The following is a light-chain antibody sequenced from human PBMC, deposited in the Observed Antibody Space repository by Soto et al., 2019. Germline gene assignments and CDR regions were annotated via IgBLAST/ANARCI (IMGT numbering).Light chain of an antibody. J-gene: IGLJ2*01. V-gene: IGLV2-14*01. CDR3: SSYTSSSTLVV. CDR1: SSDVGGYNY. Sequence: QSVLTQPASVSGSPGQSITISCTGTSSDVGGYNYVSCYQQHPGKAPKLMIYDVSNRPSGVSNRFSGSKSGNTASLIISGLQAEDEADYYCSSYTSSSTLVVFGGGTQLTVL. CDR2: DVS.